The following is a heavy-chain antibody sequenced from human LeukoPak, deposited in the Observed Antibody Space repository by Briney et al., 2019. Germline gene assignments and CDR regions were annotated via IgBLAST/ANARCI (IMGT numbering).Heavy chain of an antibody. CDR2: TRYDGSNK. J-gene: IGHJ4*02. D-gene: IGHD5-12*01. V-gene: IGHV3-30*02. Sequence: PGGSLRLSCAASGFTFSSYGMHWVRQAPGKGLEWVAFTRYDGSNKYYADSVKGRFTISRDNSKNTLYLQMNSLRAEDTAVYYCAKDMVYSSYYFDYWGQGTLVTVSS. CDR1: GFTFSSYG. CDR3: AKDMVYSSYYFDY.